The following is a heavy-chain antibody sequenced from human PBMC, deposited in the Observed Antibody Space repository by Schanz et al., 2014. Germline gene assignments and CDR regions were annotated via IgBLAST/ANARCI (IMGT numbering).Heavy chain of an antibody. D-gene: IGHD3-10*01. V-gene: IGHV3-74*01. CDR2: INSDGSIT. Sequence: EVQLVESGGCLVQPGGSLRLSCTASGLTLSTYWIHWVRQAPGKGLVWVSRINSDGSITTYADSVKGRFTISRDNAKNTLYLQMSSLRAEDTAVYYCARRGVDGLDVWGQGTTVTVSS. CDR1: GLTLSTYW. CDR3: ARRGVDGLDV. J-gene: IGHJ6*02.